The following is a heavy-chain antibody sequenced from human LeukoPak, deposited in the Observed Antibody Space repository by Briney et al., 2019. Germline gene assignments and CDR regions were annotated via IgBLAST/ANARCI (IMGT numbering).Heavy chain of an antibody. CDR1: GYALTQLS. V-gene: IGHV1-24*01. CDR2: VDPKDGET. CDR3: AGDVLVSGGSYYHGF. D-gene: IGHD3-10*01. Sequence: GASVNVSCKVSGYALTQLSIHWVRQAPGKGVEWMGGVDPKDGETIYAQNFQDRVTVTDDRSTDTSYMELRGLTSEDTALYYCAGDVLVSGGSYYHGFWGQGTLVTVSS. J-gene: IGHJ4*02.